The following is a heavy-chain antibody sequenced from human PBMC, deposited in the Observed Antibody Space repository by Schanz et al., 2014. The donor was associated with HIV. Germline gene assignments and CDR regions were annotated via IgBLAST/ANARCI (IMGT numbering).Heavy chain of an antibody. J-gene: IGHJ4*02. CDR2: INPISDYT. D-gene: IGHD3-9*01. CDR1: GYTFTSYY. CDR3: ARGVDILTAFDY. V-gene: IGHV1-46*01. Sequence: QVQLVQSGAEVKKPGASVKLSCKASGYTFTSYYVHWVRQAPGQGLEWMGSINPISDYTSYAQKFQGGVTMTTDTSTSTVYMELTSLTSEDTAVYYCARGVDILTAFDYWDQGTLVVVSS.